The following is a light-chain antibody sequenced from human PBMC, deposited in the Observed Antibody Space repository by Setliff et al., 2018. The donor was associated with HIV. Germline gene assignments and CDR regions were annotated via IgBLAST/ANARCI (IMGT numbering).Light chain of an antibody. CDR1: SSDVGGYDY. Sequence: QSALTQPDSVSGSPGQSIAISCTGTSSDVGGYDYVSWFQQHPGKAPKLMIYDVSKRPSGFSNRFSGSKSDNTASLTISGLQAEDEADYFCSSYTSISTYVFGTGTKVTVL. CDR2: DVS. CDR3: SSYTSISTYV. V-gene: IGLV2-14*01. J-gene: IGLJ1*01.